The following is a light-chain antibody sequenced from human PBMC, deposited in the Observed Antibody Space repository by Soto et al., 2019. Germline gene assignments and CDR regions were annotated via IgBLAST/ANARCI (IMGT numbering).Light chain of an antibody. CDR1: SNDIGFSQY. Sequence: QSALTQPASVSGSPGQSITVSCTSTSNDIGFSQYVSWYQQHPVKAPRLIIYDVDNRTSGVSSRFAGSKPGNTASLTISGLQTEDEADYYCTSYTRNPYYVFGIGTKVTVL. V-gene: IGLV2-14*03. CDR3: TSYTRNPYYV. CDR2: DVD. J-gene: IGLJ1*01.